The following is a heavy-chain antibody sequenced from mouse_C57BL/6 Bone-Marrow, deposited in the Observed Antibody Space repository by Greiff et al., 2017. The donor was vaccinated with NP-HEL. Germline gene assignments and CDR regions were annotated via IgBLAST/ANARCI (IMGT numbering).Heavy chain of an antibody. CDR2: ISYSGST. Sequence: VQLKQSGPGMVKPSQSLSLTCTVTGYSITSGYDWHWIRHFPGNKLEWMGYISYSGSTNYNPSLKSRISITHDTSKNHFFLKLNSVTTEDTATYYCARGGLRRGYAMDYWGQGTSVTVSS. J-gene: IGHJ4*01. CDR1: GYSITSGYD. V-gene: IGHV3-1*01. D-gene: IGHD2-4*01. CDR3: ARGGLRRGYAMDY.